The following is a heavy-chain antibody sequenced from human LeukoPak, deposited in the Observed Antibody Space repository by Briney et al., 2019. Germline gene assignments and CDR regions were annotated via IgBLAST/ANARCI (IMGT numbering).Heavy chain of an antibody. CDR1: GGSISSYY. J-gene: IGHJ6*02. V-gene: IGHV4-59*08. CDR3: ARHSYNYYGLDV. Sequence: SETLSLTCTVSGGSISSYYWSWTRQPPGKGLEWIGYIYYSGSTNYNPSLKSRVTISVDTSKNQFSLKLTSVTAADTALYYCARHSYNYYGLDVWGQGTTITVSS. CDR2: IYYSGST.